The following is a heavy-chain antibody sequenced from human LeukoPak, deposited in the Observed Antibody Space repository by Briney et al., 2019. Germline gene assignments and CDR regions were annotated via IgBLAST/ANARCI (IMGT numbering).Heavy chain of an antibody. V-gene: IGHV4-4*02. CDR1: GDSISSNHW. D-gene: IGHD1-26*01. J-gene: IGHJ6*03. Sequence: PSETLSLTCAVSGDSISSNHWWNWVRQSPGKGLEWIGETYYSGTTNYNPSLRSRVTMSLDKSKNQFSLNLSSVTAADTAVYYCASSGTYYYYYMDVWGKGTTVTVSS. CDR2: TYYSGTT. CDR3: ASSGTYYYYYMDV.